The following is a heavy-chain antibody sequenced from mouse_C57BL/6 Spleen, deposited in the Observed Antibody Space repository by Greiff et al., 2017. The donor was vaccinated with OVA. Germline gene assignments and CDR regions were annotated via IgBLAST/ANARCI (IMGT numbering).Heavy chain of an antibody. CDR1: GFTFSSYG. J-gene: IGHJ2*01. D-gene: IGHD1-3*01. CDR2: ISSGGSYT. V-gene: IGHV5-6*01. CDR3: AREGLELAPDY. Sequence: EVKLMESGGDLVKPGGSLKLSCAASGFTFSSYGMSWVRQTPDKRLEWVATISSGGSYTYYPASVKGRFTISRDNAKNTLYLQMSSLKSEDTAMYYCAREGLELAPDYWGQGTTLTVSS.